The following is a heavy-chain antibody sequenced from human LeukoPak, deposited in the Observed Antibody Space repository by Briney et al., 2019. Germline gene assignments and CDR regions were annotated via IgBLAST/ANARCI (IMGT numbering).Heavy chain of an antibody. V-gene: IGHV4-59*01. CDR1: GGSISSYY. D-gene: IGHD6-13*01. J-gene: IGHJ1*01. CDR3: ARSGGLYTSTWYFHR. Sequence: SETLSLTCTVSGGSISSYYWSWIRPPPGKGLEGIGYIDYSGSTIHNPSIKSRVTISVNTSKNQFSLQLTSVTAADTAVYYCARSGGLYTSTWYFHRWVQGTLVTVSS. CDR2: IDYSGST.